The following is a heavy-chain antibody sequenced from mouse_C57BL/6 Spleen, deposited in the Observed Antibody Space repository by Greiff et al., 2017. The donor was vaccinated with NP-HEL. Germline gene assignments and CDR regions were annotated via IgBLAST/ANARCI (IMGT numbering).Heavy chain of an antibody. CDR2: IDPETGGT. CDR3: TIITTVVDWFAY. Sequence: QVQLQQSGAELVRPGASVTLSCKASGYTFTDYEMHWVKQTPVHGLEWIGAIDPETGGTAYNQKFKGKAILTADKSSSTAYMELRSLTSEDSAVYYCTIITTVVDWFAYWGQGTLVTVSA. J-gene: IGHJ3*01. CDR1: GYTFTDYE. V-gene: IGHV1-15*01. D-gene: IGHD1-1*01.